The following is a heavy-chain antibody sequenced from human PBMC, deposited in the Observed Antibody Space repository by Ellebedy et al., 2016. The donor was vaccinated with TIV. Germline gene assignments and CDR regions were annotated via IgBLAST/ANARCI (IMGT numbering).Heavy chain of an antibody. D-gene: IGHD3-16*01. CDR2: ISSTGSRT. Sequence: GESLKISCAASGFTFSSYAMSWVRQAPGKGLEWVSTISSTGSRTYYADSVEGRFIISRDNSKKTLYLQMNSLRAEDTAVYYCARGRSGTYIHHAFDNWGQGTLVTVSS. V-gene: IGHV3-23*01. CDR3: ARGRSGTYIHHAFDN. CDR1: GFTFSSYA. J-gene: IGHJ4*02.